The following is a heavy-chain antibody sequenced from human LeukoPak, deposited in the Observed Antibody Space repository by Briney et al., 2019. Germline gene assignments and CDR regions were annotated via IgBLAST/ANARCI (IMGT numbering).Heavy chain of an antibody. CDR3: AKDLGVAYYDFWSGYYTGGLDY. V-gene: IGHV3-23*01. J-gene: IGHJ4*02. D-gene: IGHD3-3*01. CDR1: GFTFSSHA. Sequence: GGSLRLSCAASGFTFSSHAMSWVRQAPGKGLEWVSAISGSGGSTYYADSVKGRFTISRDNSKNTLYLQMNSLRAEDTAVYYCAKDLGVAYYDFWSGYYTGGLDYWGQGTLVTVSS. CDR2: ISGSGGST.